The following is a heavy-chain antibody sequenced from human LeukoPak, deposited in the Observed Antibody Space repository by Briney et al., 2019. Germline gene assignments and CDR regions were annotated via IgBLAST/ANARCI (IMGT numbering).Heavy chain of an antibody. D-gene: IGHD6-19*01. Sequence: ASVKVSCKASGYTFTRYGISWVRQAPGQGLEWMGWISAYNGNTNYAQKLQGRVTMTTETSTSTAYMELRSLGSDDTAMYYCARDYSRGDPDYWGQGTLVTVSS. J-gene: IGHJ4*02. CDR1: GYTFTRYG. CDR3: ARDYSRGDPDY. V-gene: IGHV1-18*01. CDR2: ISAYNGNT.